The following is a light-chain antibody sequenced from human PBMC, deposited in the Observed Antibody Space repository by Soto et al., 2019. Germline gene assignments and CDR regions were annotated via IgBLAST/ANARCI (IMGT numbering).Light chain of an antibody. CDR1: QSVGSN. Sequence: EIVMTQSPATLSVSPGDRAALSCRASQSVGSNLAGYQQKPGQAPRLLLYGASTMATGIPARFSGSGSGTELTLTISSLQSEDFAIYFCQQYNNWPPARTFGQGTKVEIK. CDR2: GAS. CDR3: QQYNNWPPART. V-gene: IGKV3-15*01. J-gene: IGKJ1*01.